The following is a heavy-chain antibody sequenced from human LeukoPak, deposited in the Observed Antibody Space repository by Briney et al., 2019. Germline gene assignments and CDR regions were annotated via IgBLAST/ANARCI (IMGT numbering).Heavy chain of an antibody. CDR3: ARWYGSGGYLDD. Sequence: GGSLRLSCAASGFTFSTYAMSWVRQAPGQGLEWVSAISGTGDSTYYVDSVKGRFTISRDNAKNTLYLQMNSLRADDTAVYYCARWYGSGGYLDDWGQGTLVTVSS. V-gene: IGHV3-23*01. CDR2: ISGTGDST. J-gene: IGHJ4*02. D-gene: IGHD3-10*01. CDR1: GFTFSTYA.